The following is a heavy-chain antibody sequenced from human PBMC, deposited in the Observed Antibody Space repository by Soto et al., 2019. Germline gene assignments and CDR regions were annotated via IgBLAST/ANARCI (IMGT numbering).Heavy chain of an antibody. D-gene: IGHD6-13*01. J-gene: IGHJ4*01. V-gene: IGHV2-5*02. CDR2: IYWDDDH. CDR3: AREVYSSTCFAS. Sequence: QITLKESGPTLVRPTQTLTLTCTFSGFSLSTSGVGVAWIRQPPGKALEWLALIYWDDDHRYSPSLNTRLTITKDTFKNQVVLTMTKLDPADTATYYCAREVYSSTCFASWGHGTLVTVSS. CDR1: GFSLSTSGVG.